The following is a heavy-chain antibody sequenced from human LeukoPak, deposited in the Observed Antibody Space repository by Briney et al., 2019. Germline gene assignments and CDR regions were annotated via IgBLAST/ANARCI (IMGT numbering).Heavy chain of an antibody. J-gene: IGHJ3*02. CDR1: GYSFTSYW. Sequence: GESLEISFKGSGYSFTSYWIGWVRQLPGKGLEWMGIIYPGDSDTRYSPSFQGQVTISADKSISTAYRQWSSLKASDTAMYYCARYDPYDSSGYFDAFDIWGQGTMVTVSS. D-gene: IGHD3-22*01. CDR3: ARYDPYDSSGYFDAFDI. V-gene: IGHV5-51*01. CDR2: IYPGDSDT.